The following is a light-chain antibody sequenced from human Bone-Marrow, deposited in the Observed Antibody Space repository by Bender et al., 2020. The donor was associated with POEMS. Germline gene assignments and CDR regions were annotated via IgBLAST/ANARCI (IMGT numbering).Light chain of an antibody. CDR2: EVS. Sequence: QSALTQPRSVSGSPGQSLTISCSGTSRDVGGYNYVSWYQQHPGKAPKLMIYEVSNRPSGVSNRFSGSKSGNTASLTISGLQAEDEADYYCSSYTSSSLYVFGTGTKVTVL. CDR1: SRDVGGYNY. CDR3: SSYTSSSLYV. V-gene: IGLV2-14*01. J-gene: IGLJ1*01.